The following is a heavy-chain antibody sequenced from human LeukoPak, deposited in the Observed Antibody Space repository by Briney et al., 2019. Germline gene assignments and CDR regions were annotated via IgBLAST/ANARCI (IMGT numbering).Heavy chain of an antibody. D-gene: IGHD6-13*01. V-gene: IGHV3-53*01. J-gene: IGHJ6*02. CDR2: IHSGGIT. Sequence: PGGSLRLSCAASGFTVSNIYMSWVRQAPGTGLEWVSIIHSGGITHYADSVKGRSTISRDNSKNTLYLQMNSLRAEDTAVYYCVRDRGIASTGGYGMDVWGQGTTVTVSS. CDR1: GFTVSNIY. CDR3: VRDRGIASTGGYGMDV.